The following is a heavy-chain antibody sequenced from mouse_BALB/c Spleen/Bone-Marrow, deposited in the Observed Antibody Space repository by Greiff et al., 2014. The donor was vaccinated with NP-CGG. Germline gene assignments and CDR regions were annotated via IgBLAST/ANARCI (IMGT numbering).Heavy chain of an antibody. D-gene: IGHD2-2*01. CDR2: IWSGGST. J-gene: IGHJ1*01. CDR3: VRKGYTGYFDV. Sequence: QVQLQQPGPGLVKPSQSLSITCTVSGFSLTTYGLHWIRQSPGKGLEWLGVIWSGGSTDYNAAFISRLIIIKDNSKNQVFFKMNSLQTDDTAIYYCVRKGYTGYFDVWGAGTTVTVSS. CDR1: GFSLTTYG. V-gene: IGHV2-2*01.